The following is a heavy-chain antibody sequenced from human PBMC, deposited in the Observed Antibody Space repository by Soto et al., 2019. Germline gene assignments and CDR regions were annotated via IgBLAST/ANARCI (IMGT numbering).Heavy chain of an antibody. CDR2: ISAHNGNP. Sequence: QVHLVQSGAEVKKPGASVKVSCKGSGYGFTTYGITWVRQAPGQGLEWMAWISAHNGNPNYAQKLQGRVTVTRDTSELTVYTALGSARSDDTAVYYCARGRYGDYWGQGALVTVSS. CDR3: ARGRYGDY. J-gene: IGHJ4*02. CDR1: GYGFTTYG. D-gene: IGHD1-1*01. V-gene: IGHV1-18*01.